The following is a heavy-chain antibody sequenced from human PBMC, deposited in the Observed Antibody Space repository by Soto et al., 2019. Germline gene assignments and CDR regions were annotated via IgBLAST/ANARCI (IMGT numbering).Heavy chain of an antibody. CDR1: GFMFNSYG. Sequence: EVQLLESGGGLVQPGGSLRLSCATSGFMFNSYGMSWVRLAPGKGLEWVAGVSSSGGTTDYADSVKGRLTISRDTSKNTLYLQMNSLRAEDTAVYYCAKAVYGYWYFDPWGRGTRVTVSS. J-gene: IGHJ2*01. CDR3: AKAVYGYWYFDP. D-gene: IGHD3-10*01. V-gene: IGHV3-23*01. CDR2: VSSSGGTT.